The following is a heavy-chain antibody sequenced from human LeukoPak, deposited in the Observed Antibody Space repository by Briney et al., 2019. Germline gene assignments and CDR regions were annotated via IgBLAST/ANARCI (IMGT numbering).Heavy chain of an antibody. V-gene: IGHV3-48*01. Sequence: GGSLRLSCVSSGFAFNTYVMSWVRQAPGKGLECVSYISYSSSPIYYADSVKGRFTISRDNAKNSLYLQMNSLRAEDTAVYYCARAVGNHFDYWGQGTLVTVSS. CDR3: ARAVGNHFDY. D-gene: IGHD4-23*01. J-gene: IGHJ4*02. CDR2: ISYSSSPI. CDR1: GFAFNTYV.